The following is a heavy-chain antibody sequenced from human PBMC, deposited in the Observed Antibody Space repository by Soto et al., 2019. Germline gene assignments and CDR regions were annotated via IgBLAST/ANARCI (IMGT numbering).Heavy chain of an antibody. CDR1: GGTFSSYT. D-gene: IGHD4-4*01. J-gene: IGHJ6*02. CDR3: ATAPVTPLHYYGMDV. V-gene: IGHV1-69*02. CDR2: IIPILGIA. Sequence: GASVKVSCTASGGTFSSYTISWVRQAPGQGLEWMGRIIPILGIANYAQKFQGRVTITADKSTSTAYMELSSLRSEDTAVYYCATAPVTPLHYYGMDVWGQGTTVTVSS.